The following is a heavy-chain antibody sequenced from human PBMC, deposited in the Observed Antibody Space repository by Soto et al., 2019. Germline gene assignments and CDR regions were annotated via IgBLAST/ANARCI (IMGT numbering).Heavy chain of an antibody. CDR2: IYYSGTT. Sequence: SETLSLTCTVSGGSINNHYWSWIRQPPGKGLEWIGYIYYSGTTNYNPSLKGRVTISVDTSKNQFSLKLTSVTAADTAVYYCARERGTSYYYFDYWGQGTLVTVSS. CDR1: GGSINNHY. CDR3: ARERGTSYYYFDY. J-gene: IGHJ4*02. D-gene: IGHD2-2*01. V-gene: IGHV4-59*11.